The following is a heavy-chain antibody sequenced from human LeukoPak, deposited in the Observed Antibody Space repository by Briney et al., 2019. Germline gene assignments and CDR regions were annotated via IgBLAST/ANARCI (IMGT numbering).Heavy chain of an antibody. Sequence: TPSETLSLTCTVSGYSISSGYYWGWIRQPPGKGLEWIGSIYYSGSTYYNPSFKSRVTISVDTSKNQFSLKLSSVTAADTAVYYCARKEMATNSGFDPWGQGTLVTVSS. D-gene: IGHD5-24*01. CDR2: IYYSGST. CDR1: GYSISSGYY. V-gene: IGHV4-38-2*02. CDR3: ARKEMATNSGFDP. J-gene: IGHJ5*02.